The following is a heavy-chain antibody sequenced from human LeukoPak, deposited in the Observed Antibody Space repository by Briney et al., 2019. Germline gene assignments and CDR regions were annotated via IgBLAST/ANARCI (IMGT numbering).Heavy chain of an antibody. Sequence: SGTLSLTCTVSGGSISSYYWSWIRQPPGKGLEWIGCIYYSGSTNYNPSLKSRVTISVDTSKNQFSLKLSSVTAADTAVYYCARARWFDYWGQGTLVTVSS. V-gene: IGHV4-59*01. J-gene: IGHJ5*01. CDR1: GGSISSYY. CDR3: ARARWFDY. CDR2: IYYSGST.